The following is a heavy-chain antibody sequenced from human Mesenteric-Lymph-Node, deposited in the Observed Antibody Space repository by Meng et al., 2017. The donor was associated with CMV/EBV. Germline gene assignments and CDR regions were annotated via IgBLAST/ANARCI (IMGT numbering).Heavy chain of an antibody. Sequence: GESLKISCAASGFTFSSYGMSWVRQAPGKGLEWVSAISGRGGRSYYADSVKGRFTISRDNSKKTLYLQLNSLRAEDTAVYYCARYDFWSGYDMDVWGQGTTVTVSS. CDR1: GFTFSSYG. CDR2: ISGRGGRS. D-gene: IGHD3-3*01. V-gene: IGHV3-23*01. CDR3: ARYDFWSGYDMDV. J-gene: IGHJ6*02.